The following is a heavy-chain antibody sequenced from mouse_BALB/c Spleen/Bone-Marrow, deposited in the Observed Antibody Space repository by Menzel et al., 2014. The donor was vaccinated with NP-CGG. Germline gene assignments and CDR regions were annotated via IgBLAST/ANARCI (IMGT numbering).Heavy chain of an antibody. CDR1: GFDFSRYW. J-gene: IGHJ1*01. V-gene: IGHV4-1*02. CDR3: ARLNYYGNLVV. D-gene: IGHD1-1*01. CDR2: INPDSSTI. Sequence: EVQRVESGGGLVQPGGSLKISCAASGFDFSRYWMSWVRQAPGKGLEWIGEINPDSSTINYTPSLKDKYIISRDNAKTTLYLQMIKVRSEDTALYYCARLNYYGNLVVWGAGTTVTVSS.